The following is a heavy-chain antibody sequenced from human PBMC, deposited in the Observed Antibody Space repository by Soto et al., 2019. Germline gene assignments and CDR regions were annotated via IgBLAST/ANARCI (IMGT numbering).Heavy chain of an antibody. CDR1: GFTFSSYW. CDR2: IKQDGSEK. J-gene: IGHJ6*02. Sequence: CGSLRLSCAASGFTFSSYWMSWGRQAPGKGLEWVANIKQDGSEKYYVDPVKCRFSSARGNGKYSQYVQMNRLRAGDTAVSYCAREIKGGGGMDVWGQGTTVTVSS. D-gene: IGHD1-26*01. CDR3: AREIKGGGGMDV. V-gene: IGHV3-7*03.